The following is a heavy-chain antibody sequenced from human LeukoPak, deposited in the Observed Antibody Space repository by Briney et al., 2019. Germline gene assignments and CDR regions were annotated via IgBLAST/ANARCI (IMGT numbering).Heavy chain of an antibody. J-gene: IGHJ4*02. Sequence: PGGSLRLSCAASGFTFSIYAMTWVRQTPGKGLEWVSTITGSGGGTYYADSVTGRFTISRDNSKDTLFLQMHSLRPGDTAVYYCVREDTPATANYWGQGTLVTISS. D-gene: IGHD2-21*02. CDR2: ITGSGGGT. CDR3: VREDTPATANY. V-gene: IGHV3-23*01. CDR1: GFTFSIYA.